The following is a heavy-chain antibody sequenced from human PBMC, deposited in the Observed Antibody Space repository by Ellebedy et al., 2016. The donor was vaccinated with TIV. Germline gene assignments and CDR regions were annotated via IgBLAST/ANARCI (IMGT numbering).Heavy chain of an antibody. J-gene: IGHJ3*02. V-gene: IGHV1-69*04. D-gene: IGHD3-16*01. CDR2: IIPILGIA. CDR3: ARRGMITFGGVTDDAFDI. CDR1: GGTFSSYA. Sequence: AASVKVSCKASGGTFSSYAISWVRQAPGQGLEWMGRIIPILGIANYAQKFQGRVTITADKSTSTAYMELSSLRSEDTAVYYCARRGMITFGGVTDDAFDIWGQGTMVTVSS.